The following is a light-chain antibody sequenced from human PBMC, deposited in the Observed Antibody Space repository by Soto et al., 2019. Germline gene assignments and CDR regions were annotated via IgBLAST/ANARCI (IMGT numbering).Light chain of an antibody. CDR2: DVS. V-gene: IGLV2-11*01. CDR3: CSYAGSVVV. Sequence: QSVLTQPRSVSGSPGQSVTISCTGTSSDVGGYNYFSWYQQHPGKAPKLMIYDVSKRPSGVPDRFSGSKSGNTASLTISGLQAEDEADYYCCSYAGSVVVFGGGTKLTVL. CDR1: SSDVGGYNY. J-gene: IGLJ2*01.